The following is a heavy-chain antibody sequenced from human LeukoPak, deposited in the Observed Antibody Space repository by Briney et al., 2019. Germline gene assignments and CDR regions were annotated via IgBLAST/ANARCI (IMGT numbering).Heavy chain of an antibody. CDR1: GFTFSTSW. CDR2: IKADGSEK. Sequence: GGSLRLSCAVSGFTFSTSWMSWVRQAPGKGLEWVANIKADGSEKHYVDSVKGRFTISRDNAKKSLYLQMSSLRVEDTAVYYCGTNCFGSIWGQGTLVTVSS. V-gene: IGHV3-7*01. CDR3: GTNCFGSI. D-gene: IGHD3-10*01. J-gene: IGHJ4*02.